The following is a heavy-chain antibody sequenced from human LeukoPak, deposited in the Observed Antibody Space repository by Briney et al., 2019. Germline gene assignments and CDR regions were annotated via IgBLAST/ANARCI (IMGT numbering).Heavy chain of an antibody. Sequence: PGGSLRLSCAASGFTFTNQYMDWLRQAPGMGLEWIARTTNRPNAHTPPYAPPVRGRFTVSRDASNNLLHLQMSSLKSDDTAVYYCGRDTSTAIDYWGRGTLVTVSS. CDR2: TTNRPNAHTP. CDR1: GFTFTNQY. D-gene: IGHD5-18*01. CDR3: GRDTSTAIDY. J-gene: IGHJ4*02. V-gene: IGHV3-72*01.